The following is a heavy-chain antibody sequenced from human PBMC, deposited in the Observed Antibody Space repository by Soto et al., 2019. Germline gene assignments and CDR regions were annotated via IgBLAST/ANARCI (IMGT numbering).Heavy chain of an antibody. Sequence: SETLSLTCTVSGGSISSGDYYWSWIRQPPGKGLEWIGYIYYSGSTYYNPSLKSRVTISVDTSKNQFSLKLSSVTAADTAVYYCARHWGYYSDSSGYYPPLCFDYWGQGTLVPVSS. CDR2: IYYSGST. J-gene: IGHJ4*02. CDR3: ARHWGYYSDSSGYYPPLCFDY. CDR1: GGSISSGDYY. V-gene: IGHV4-30-4*01. D-gene: IGHD3-22*01.